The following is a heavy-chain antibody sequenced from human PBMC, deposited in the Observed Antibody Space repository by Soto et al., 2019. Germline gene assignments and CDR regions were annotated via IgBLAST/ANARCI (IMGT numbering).Heavy chain of an antibody. Sequence: GASLKISCKGSGYSFTSYWIGWVRQMPGKGLEWMGIIYPGDSDTRYSPSFQGQVTISADKSISTAYLQWSSLKASDTAMYYCARPRRHSSGWYGEVGMDVWGQGTTVTVSS. V-gene: IGHV5-51*01. D-gene: IGHD6-19*01. CDR1: GYSFTSYW. CDR3: ARPRRHSSGWYGEVGMDV. J-gene: IGHJ6*02. CDR2: IYPGDSDT.